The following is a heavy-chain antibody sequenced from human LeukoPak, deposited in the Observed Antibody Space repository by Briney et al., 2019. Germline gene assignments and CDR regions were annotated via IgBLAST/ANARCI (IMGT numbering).Heavy chain of an antibody. CDR3: AKAPDSFEWLARAETYFDS. CDR2: IRYDGSNK. V-gene: IGHV3-30*02. Sequence: GSLRLSCAASGFTLSSHGMHWVRQAPGKGLEWVAFIRYDGSNKKYADSVKGRFTISRDNSKNTLYLQMNSLRAEDTAVFYCAKAPDSFEWLARAETYFDSWGQGTLVTVSS. J-gene: IGHJ4*02. CDR1: GFTLSSHG. D-gene: IGHD3-9*01.